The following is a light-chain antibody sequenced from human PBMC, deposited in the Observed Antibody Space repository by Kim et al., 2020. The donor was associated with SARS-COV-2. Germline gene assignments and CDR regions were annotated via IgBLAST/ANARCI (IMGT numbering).Light chain of an antibody. CDR1: QSVSSN. CDR3: QQYSYWPLT. CDR2: DTS. Sequence: EVVMTQSPATLSVSPGERVTLSCRASQSVSSNFAWYQQKSGQAPRLLIYDTSTRAAGIAARFSGSGSGTEFTLTISSLQSEDFAIFYCQQYSYWPLTFGGGTKVDIK. V-gene: IGKV3-15*01. J-gene: IGKJ4*01.